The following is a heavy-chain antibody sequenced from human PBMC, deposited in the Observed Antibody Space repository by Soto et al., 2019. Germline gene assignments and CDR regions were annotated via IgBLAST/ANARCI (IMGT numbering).Heavy chain of an antibody. V-gene: IGHV3-23*01. J-gene: IGHJ6*03. CDR3: AKKGVSLIYYYYIDV. Sequence: EVQLLESGGDLVQPGGSLRLSCAASGFTFGSYAMSWVRQAPGKGLEWVSTISFSGSSTYYADSVKGRFTISRDNSKNTLYLQMSSLRAEDTALYYCAKKGVSLIYYYYIDVWGKGTKVTVSS. CDR2: ISFSGSST. D-gene: IGHD3-16*01. CDR1: GFTFGSYA.